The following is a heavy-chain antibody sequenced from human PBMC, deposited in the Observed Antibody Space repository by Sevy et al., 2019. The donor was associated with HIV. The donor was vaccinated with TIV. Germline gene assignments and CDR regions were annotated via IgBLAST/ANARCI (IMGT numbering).Heavy chain of an antibody. CDR3: ARRYFDL. J-gene: IGHJ4*02. CDR2: IRQDGSEM. Sequence: GGSLRLSCKASGFTFSSFWMQWVRQAPGKGLEWVANIRQDGSEMYYVGSVKGRFTISRDNAKKSLYLQMDGLRAEDTAGYYCARRYFDLWGQGTLVTVSS. CDR1: GFTFSSFW. V-gene: IGHV3-7*03.